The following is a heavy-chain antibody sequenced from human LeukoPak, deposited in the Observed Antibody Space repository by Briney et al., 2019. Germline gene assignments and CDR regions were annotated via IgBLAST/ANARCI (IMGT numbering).Heavy chain of an antibody. V-gene: IGHV4-34*01. CDR2: INHSGSA. D-gene: IGHD4-17*01. CDR1: GGFSTVSY. Sequence: PSQTLSLTCPLYGGFSTVSYWSCIRHHPGNWLEWIGEINHSGSANYNPSLKSRVTISLDTSKNQFSLNLSSVTAADTAVYYCARGQGTVTTHWGQGTLVTVSS. CDR3: ARGQGTVTTH. J-gene: IGHJ4*02.